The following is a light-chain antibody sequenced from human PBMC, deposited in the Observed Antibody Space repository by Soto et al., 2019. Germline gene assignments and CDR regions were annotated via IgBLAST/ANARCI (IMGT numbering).Light chain of an antibody. CDR3: SSYSSSSALDVI. Sequence: QSALAQPASVSGSPGQSITISCAGTNRDVGGYNYVSWYQQYPGKAPKPIIYEVTYRPSGVSNRFSGSKSGNTASLTISGLQAEDEADYYCSSYSSSSALDVIFGGGTKLTVL. CDR1: NRDVGGYNY. J-gene: IGLJ2*01. V-gene: IGLV2-14*01. CDR2: EVT.